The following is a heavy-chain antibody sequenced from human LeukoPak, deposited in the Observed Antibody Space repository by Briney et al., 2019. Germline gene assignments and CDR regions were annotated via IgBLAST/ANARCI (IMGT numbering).Heavy chain of an antibody. CDR3: AKDWAAIITYIDY. Sequence: GGSLRLSCAASGFTFSSYGMHWVRQAPGKGLEWVAVISYDGSNKYYADSVKGRFTISRDNSKNTLYLQMNSLRAEDTAVYYCAKDWAAIITYIDYWGQGTLVTVSS. V-gene: IGHV3-30*18. CDR2: ISYDGSNK. CDR1: GFTFSSYG. D-gene: IGHD3-22*01. J-gene: IGHJ4*02.